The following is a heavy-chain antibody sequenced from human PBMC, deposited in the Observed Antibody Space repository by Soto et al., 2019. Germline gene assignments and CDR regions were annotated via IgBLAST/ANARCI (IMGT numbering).Heavy chain of an antibody. Sequence: PSETLSLTCTVSGSSISSGVYYWSWIRQPPGKGLEWIGYIYYSGSTSYNPSLKSRVTISVDRTKNQFSLKPSSVTAADTAVYYCARVDYDSRGYYPDYWGQGTLVTVSS. D-gene: IGHD3-22*01. V-gene: IGHV4-30-4*01. CDR2: IYYSGST. J-gene: IGHJ4*02. CDR1: GSSISSGVYY. CDR3: ARVDYDSRGYYPDY.